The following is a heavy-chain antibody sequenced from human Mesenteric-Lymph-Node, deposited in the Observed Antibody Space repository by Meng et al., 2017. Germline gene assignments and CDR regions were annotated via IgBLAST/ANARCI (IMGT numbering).Heavy chain of an antibody. CDR3: GRDQGRELINH. J-gene: IGHJ4*02. V-gene: IGHV4-4*02. Sequence: QVQLQESGPGLGKPSGTLSLTCTVSGDSISSDIWWSWVRQPPGQGLEWIGEVYHRGDTNYNPSLKSRVDISVDKSKNQFYLSLFSVTAADTAVYYCGRDQGRELINHWGQGTLVTVSS. D-gene: IGHD1-7*01. CDR1: GDSISSDIW. CDR2: VYHRGDT.